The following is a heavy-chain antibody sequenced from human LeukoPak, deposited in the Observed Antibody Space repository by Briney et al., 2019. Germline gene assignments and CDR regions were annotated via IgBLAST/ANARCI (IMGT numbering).Heavy chain of an antibody. J-gene: IGHJ6*02. CDR2: IIPILGIA. V-gene: IGHV1-69*04. D-gene: IGHD6-13*01. Sequence: SVKVSCKASGDTFSSYALIWVRRAPGQGLEWMGRIIPILGIANSAQKFQGRVTFTADKSTSTAYMDLSSLRSEDTAVYYCARDLSWGMDVWGQGTTVTVSS. CDR1: GDTFSSYA. CDR3: ARDLSWGMDV.